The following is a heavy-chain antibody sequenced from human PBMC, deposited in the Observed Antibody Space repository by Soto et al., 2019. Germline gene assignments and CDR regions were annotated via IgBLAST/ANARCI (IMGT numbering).Heavy chain of an antibody. CDR1: GYTFTSYA. CDR2: INAGNGNT. J-gene: IGHJ5*02. CDR3: ARGSWQQLGDL. Sequence: ASXKVSCKASGYTFTSYAVHCVRQPPGQRLEWMGWINAGNGNTKYSQKFQGRVTITRDTSASTAYMELNSLRGEDTALYYCARGSWQQLGDLWGQGTLVTVSS. D-gene: IGHD6-13*01. V-gene: IGHV1-3*01.